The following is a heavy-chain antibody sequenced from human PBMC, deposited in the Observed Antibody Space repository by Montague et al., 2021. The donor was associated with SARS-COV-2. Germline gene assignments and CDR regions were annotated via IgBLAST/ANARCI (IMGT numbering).Heavy chain of an antibody. Sequence: TLSLTCTVSGDSITSDVSYWSWLRQPAGKGLEWIGCIYTTGSTNYNPSLKSRLTISLDTSKNQFSLKLSSVTAADTAVYYCARDDFRWDFDCWGQGTLVTVSS. V-gene: IGHV4-61*02. CDR2: IYTTGST. CDR3: ARDDFRWDFDC. J-gene: IGHJ4*02. CDR1: GDSITSDVSY. D-gene: IGHD2/OR15-2a*01.